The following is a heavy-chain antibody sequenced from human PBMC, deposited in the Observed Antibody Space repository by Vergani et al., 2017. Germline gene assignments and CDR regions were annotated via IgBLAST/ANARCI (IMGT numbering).Heavy chain of an antibody. Sequence: QVQLQESGPGLVKPSETLSLTCTVSGGSISSYYWSWIRQPAGKGLEWIGRIYTSGSTNYNPSLKSRVTMSVDTSKNQFSLKLSSVTAADTAVFYSARDQLRFLEWSPPGGFDPWGQGTLVTVSS. D-gene: IGHD3-3*01. CDR1: GGSISSYY. CDR2: IYTSGST. V-gene: IGHV4-4*07. CDR3: ARDQLRFLEWSPPGGFDP. J-gene: IGHJ5*02.